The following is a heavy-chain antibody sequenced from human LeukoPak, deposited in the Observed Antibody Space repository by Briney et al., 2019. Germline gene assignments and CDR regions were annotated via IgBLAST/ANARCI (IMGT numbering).Heavy chain of an antibody. V-gene: IGHV3-7*01. CDR1: GFSFSSYW. Sequence: PGGSLRLSCAASGFSFSSYWMNWFRQPPGKGLEWVANIKQDGTEKYYVDSVKGRFTISRDNAKKSLYLQMNSLRAEDTGVYYCARDPSRGYTYGYGDYWGQGILVPVSS. D-gene: IGHD5-18*01. CDR2: IKQDGTEK. CDR3: ARDPSRGYTYGYGDY. J-gene: IGHJ4*02.